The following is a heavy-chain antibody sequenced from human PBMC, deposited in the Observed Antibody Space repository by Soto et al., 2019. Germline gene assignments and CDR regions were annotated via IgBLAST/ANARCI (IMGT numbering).Heavy chain of an antibody. J-gene: IGHJ3*02. CDR3: TTDMPFIIPDAFDI. V-gene: IGHV3-15*01. CDR2: IKSKTDGGTT. D-gene: IGHD2-2*01. CDR1: GFTFSNAW. Sequence: EVQLVESGGGLVKPGGSLRLSCAASGFTFSNAWISWVRQAPGKGLEWVGRIKSKTDGGTTDYAAPVKGRFTISRDDSKNTLYLQMNSLKTEDTAVYYCTTDMPFIIPDAFDIWGQGTMVTVSS.